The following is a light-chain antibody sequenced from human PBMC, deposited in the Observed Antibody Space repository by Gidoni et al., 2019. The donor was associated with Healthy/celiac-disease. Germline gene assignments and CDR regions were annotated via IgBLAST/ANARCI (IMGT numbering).Light chain of an antibody. CDR2: GAS. J-gene: IGKJ2*02. Sequence: EIGMTQSPATLSVSQGERATLSCRASQSISSNLAWYQQKPGQAPMLLIYGASTRPPGIPASFSSSGSGTEFTLTISSLQSEDFAVYYCQQYSNWPRTFGQGTKLEIK. CDR1: QSISSN. V-gene: IGKV3-15*01. CDR3: QQYSNWPRT.